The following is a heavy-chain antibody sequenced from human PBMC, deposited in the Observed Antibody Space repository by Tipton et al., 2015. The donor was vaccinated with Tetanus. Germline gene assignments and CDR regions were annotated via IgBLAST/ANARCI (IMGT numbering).Heavy chain of an antibody. CDR3: ARDRVAARPPGYYFDY. Sequence: SLRLSCAASGFTFSSYGMHWVRQAPGKGLEWVAVISYDGSNKYYADSVKGRFTISRDNSKNTLYLQMNSLRAEDTAVYYCARDRVAARPPGYYFDYWGQGTLVTVSS. J-gene: IGHJ4*02. V-gene: IGHV3-30*03. CDR1: GFTFSSYG. CDR2: ISYDGSNK. D-gene: IGHD6-6*01.